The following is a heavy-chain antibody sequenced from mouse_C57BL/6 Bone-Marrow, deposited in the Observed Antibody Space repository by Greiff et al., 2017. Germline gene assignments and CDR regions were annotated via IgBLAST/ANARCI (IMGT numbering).Heavy chain of an antibody. J-gene: IGHJ4*01. CDR2: ISNLAYSI. Sequence: EVQVVESGGGLVQPGGSLKLSCAASGFTFSDYGMAWVRQAPRKGPEWVAFISNLAYSIYYADTVTGRFTISRENAKNTLYLELSSLRSEDTAMYYCAKFIYYDCNNAMDYWGQGTSVTVSS. CDR3: AKFIYYDCNNAMDY. D-gene: IGHD2-4*01. V-gene: IGHV5-15*01. CDR1: GFTFSDYG.